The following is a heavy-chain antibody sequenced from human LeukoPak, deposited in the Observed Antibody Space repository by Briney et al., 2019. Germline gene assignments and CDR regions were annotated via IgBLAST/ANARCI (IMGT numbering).Heavy chain of an antibody. CDR2: ISGSGGST. J-gene: IGHJ4*02. Sequence: GGSLRLSCAASGFTFSSHAMSWVRQAPGKGLEWVSVISGSGGSTYYADSVKGRFTVSRDNSKNTLYLQMNSLRAEDTAVYYCAKEDIVVVPTALDYWGQGTLVTVSS. V-gene: IGHV3-23*01. D-gene: IGHD2-2*01. CDR3: AKEDIVVVPTALDY. CDR1: GFTFSSHA.